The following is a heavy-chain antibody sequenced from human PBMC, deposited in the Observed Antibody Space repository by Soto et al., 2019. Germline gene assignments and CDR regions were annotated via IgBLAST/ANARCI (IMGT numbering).Heavy chain of an antibody. D-gene: IGHD3-3*01. J-gene: IGHJ3*02. CDR2: ISAYNGNT. CDR3: ASYPYASWSGYHDAFDI. Sequence: ASVKVSCKASGYTFTSYGISWVRQAPGQGLEWMGWISAYNGNTNYAQKLQGRVTMTTDTSTSTAYMELRSLRSDDTAVYYCASYPYASWSGYHDAFDIWGQGTMVT. V-gene: IGHV1-18*01. CDR1: GYTFTSYG.